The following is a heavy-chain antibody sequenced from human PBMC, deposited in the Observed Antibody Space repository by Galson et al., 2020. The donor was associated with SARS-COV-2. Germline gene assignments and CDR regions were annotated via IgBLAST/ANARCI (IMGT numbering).Heavy chain of an antibody. J-gene: IGHJ4*02. Sequence: GESLKISCAASGFTFSSYGMHWVRQAPGKGLEWVAVISYDGSNKYYADSVKGRFTISRDNSKNTLYLQMNSLRAEDTAVYYCAKGIDSSGWYRGVWDILVLNAGFDYWGQGTLVTVSS. V-gene: IGHV3-30*18. CDR2: ISYDGSNK. CDR1: GFTFSSYG. CDR3: AKGIDSSGWYRGVWDILVLNAGFDY. D-gene: IGHD6-19*01.